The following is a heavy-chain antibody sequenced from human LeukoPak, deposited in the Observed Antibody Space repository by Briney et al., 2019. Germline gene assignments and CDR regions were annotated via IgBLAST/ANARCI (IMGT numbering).Heavy chain of an antibody. CDR1: GFTLSSYS. D-gene: IGHD1-26*01. Sequence: GGSLRLSCAASGFTLSSYSMNWVRQAPGKGLEWVSSITSSSSYIYYADSVKGRFTISRDNAKNSLYLQMNSLRAEDTAVYYCARDFSSGSYYGDYYFDYWGQGTLVTVPS. V-gene: IGHV3-21*01. CDR3: ARDFSSGSYYGDYYFDY. CDR2: ITSSSSYI. J-gene: IGHJ4*02.